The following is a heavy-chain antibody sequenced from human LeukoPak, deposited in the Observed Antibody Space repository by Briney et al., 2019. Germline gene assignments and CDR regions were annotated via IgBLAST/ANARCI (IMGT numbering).Heavy chain of an antibody. CDR1: GFTFSSYA. CDR2: ISGSDGGT. Sequence: GGSLRLSCAASGFTFSSYAMSWVRQAPGKGLEWVSVISGSDGGTYYADSVKGRFTISRDNSQNTLYLQMNSLRAEDTAVYYCARDYADYVGYFFFDYWGQGTLVTVSS. V-gene: IGHV3-23*01. CDR3: ARDYADYVGYFFFDY. J-gene: IGHJ4*02. D-gene: IGHD4-17*01.